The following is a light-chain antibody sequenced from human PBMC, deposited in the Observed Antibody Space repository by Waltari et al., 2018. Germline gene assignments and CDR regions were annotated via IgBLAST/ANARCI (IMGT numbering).Light chain of an antibody. Sequence: QSALTQPAPVSGSPGQSITISCTGTSRDVGSYNLVSRYQQHPGKAPKLLIYDVSKRPSGVSNRFSGSKSGNTASLTISGLQAEDEADYYCCSYAGSFVVFGGGTKLTVL. J-gene: IGLJ2*01. CDR2: DVS. CDR3: CSYAGSFVV. CDR1: SRDVGSYNL. V-gene: IGLV2-23*02.